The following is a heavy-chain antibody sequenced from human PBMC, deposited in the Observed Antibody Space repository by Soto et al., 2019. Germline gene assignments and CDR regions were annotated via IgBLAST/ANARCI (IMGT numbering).Heavy chain of an antibody. Sequence: EVQLVQSGGGLVKPGGSLRLSCEASGFTFSDFAMNWVRQAPGKGLEWVSTISASCDYIYYPDSLKGRFTISRENAKNSLAPPMDSLRVEDTAVYYCTGGRRLAASCPVGLWGQGTLVTVSS. CDR2: ISASCDYI. CDR3: TGGRRLAASCPVGL. V-gene: IGHV3-21*02. J-gene: IGHJ5*02. CDR1: GFTFSDFA. D-gene: IGHD3-16*01.